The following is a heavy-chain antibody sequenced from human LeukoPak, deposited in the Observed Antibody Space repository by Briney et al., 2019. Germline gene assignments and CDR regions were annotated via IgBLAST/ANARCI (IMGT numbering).Heavy chain of an antibody. J-gene: IGHJ3*02. CDR3: ARGDYDFWSGHDAFDI. D-gene: IGHD3-3*01. CDR2: INSDGSST. Sequence: GGSLRLSCAASGFTFSSYWMHWVRQAPGKGLVLVSRINSDGSSTSYADSVKGRFTISRDNAKNTLYLQMNSLRAEDTAVHYCARGDYDFWSGHDAFDIWGQGTMVTVSS. CDR1: GFTFSSYW. V-gene: IGHV3-74*01.